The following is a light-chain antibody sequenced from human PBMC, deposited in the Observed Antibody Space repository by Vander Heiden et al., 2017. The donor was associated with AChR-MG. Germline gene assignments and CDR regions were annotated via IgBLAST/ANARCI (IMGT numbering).Light chain of an antibody. CDR3: RQSYSTPVT. CDR1: QSISSY. Sequence: DIQMTPSPSSLSASVGDRVTITCRASQSISSYLNWYQQKPGKAPKLLIFAASSLQSGVPSRFSGSGSGTDFTLTISNLQPEDFATYYCRQSYSTPVTFGQGTQLEIK. J-gene: IGKJ5*01. CDR2: AAS. V-gene: IGKV1-39*01.